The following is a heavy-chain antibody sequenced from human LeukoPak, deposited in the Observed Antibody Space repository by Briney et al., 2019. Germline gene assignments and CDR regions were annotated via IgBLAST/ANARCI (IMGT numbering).Heavy chain of an antibody. J-gene: IGHJ6*02. Sequence: GGFLRLSCAVSGFTFSSYGMHWVRQAPGKGLEWVAVISNDGSNKYYADSVEGRFSISRDNSKNTLYLQMNSLRAEDTAVYYCAKDGTAAGTYYGMDVWGQGTTVTVSS. V-gene: IGHV3-30*18. CDR2: ISNDGSNK. CDR1: GFTFSSYG. D-gene: IGHD6-13*01. CDR3: AKDGTAAGTYYGMDV.